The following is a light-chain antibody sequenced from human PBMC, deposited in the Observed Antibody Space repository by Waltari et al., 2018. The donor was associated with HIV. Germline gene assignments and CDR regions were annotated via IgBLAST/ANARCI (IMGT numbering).Light chain of an antibody. Sequence: DIVMTQSPDSLAVSLGERATINCKSSQSVLSNSNNKNYLAWYQQKSGQSPKLLIYWASTRESGVPDRFSGSGSGTDFSLSISSLQAEDVAVYYCQQYYSIPLTFGGGTKVEIK. V-gene: IGKV4-1*01. CDR2: WAS. CDR3: QQYYSIPLT. CDR1: QSVLSNSNNKNY. J-gene: IGKJ4*01.